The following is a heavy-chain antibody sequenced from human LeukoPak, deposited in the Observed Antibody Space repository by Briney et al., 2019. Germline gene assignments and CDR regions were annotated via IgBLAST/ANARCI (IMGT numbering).Heavy chain of an antibody. J-gene: IGHJ6*02. CDR3: ARMKGSYYYYYYYGMDV. V-gene: IGHV1-46*01. D-gene: IGHD3-10*01. CDR2: INPSGGST. Sequence: AASVKVSCKASGYTFTSYYMHWVRQAPGQGLEWMGIINPSGGSTSYAQKFQGRVTMTRDTSTSTVYMELSSLRSEDTAVYYCARMKGSYYYYYYYGMDVWGQGTTVTVSS. CDR1: GYTFTSYY.